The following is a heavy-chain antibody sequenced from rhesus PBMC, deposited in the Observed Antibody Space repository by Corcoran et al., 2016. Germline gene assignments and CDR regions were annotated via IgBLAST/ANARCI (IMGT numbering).Heavy chain of an antibody. D-gene: IGHD6-25*01. V-gene: IGHV4-65*01. CDR3: ARDRGGSRYFDY. CDR2: ISGSSGST. Sequence: QVQLQESGPGLVKPSETLSLTCAVSGGSISSSNWWSWIRQPPGKGLEWIGYISGSSGSTYYNPSLKSRVTISTNTSKNQFSLKLSSVTAADTAVYYWARDRGGSRYFDYWGQGVLVTVSS. CDR1: GGSISSSNW. J-gene: IGHJ4*01.